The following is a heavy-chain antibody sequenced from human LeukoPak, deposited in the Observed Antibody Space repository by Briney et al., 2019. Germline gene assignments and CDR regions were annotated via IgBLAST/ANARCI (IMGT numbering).Heavy chain of an antibody. CDR1: GFTFSTYE. D-gene: IGHD3-3*02. CDR3: TKGSHLDV. Sequence: GGSLRLSCAASGFTFSTYEMSWAPQAPRKGPEWVSSISERGGRTYYADSVTGRFTISRDNSRSTLYLQKNSLRAEDTAVYYCTKGSHLDVWGQGTMVTVSS. J-gene: IGHJ6*02. CDR2: ISERGGRT. V-gene: IGHV3-23*01.